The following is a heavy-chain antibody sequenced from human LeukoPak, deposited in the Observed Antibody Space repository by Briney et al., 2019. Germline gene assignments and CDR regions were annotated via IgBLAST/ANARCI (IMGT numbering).Heavy chain of an antibody. V-gene: IGHV1-8*01. D-gene: IGHD3-22*01. CDR1: GYTFTSYD. Sequence: ASVKVSCKASGYTFTSYDINWVRQATGQGLEWMGWMNPNSGNTGYAQKFQGRVTMTRNTSISTAYMELSSLGSEDTAVYYCARVGRNYYDSSGYYGWGQGTLVTVSS. CDR2: MNPNSGNT. J-gene: IGHJ4*02. CDR3: ARVGRNYYDSSGYYG.